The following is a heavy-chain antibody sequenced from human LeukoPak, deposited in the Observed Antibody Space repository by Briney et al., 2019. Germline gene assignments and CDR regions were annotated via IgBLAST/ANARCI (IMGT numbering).Heavy chain of an antibody. Sequence: ASVKVSCKASGYTFTSYAMNWVRQAPGQGLEWMGWINTNTGNPTYAQGFTGRFVFSLDASVSTAYLQISSLKAEDTAAYYCARTGDILTGYSQPDYWGQGTLVTVSS. CDR3: ARTGDILTGYSQPDY. CDR1: GYTFTSYA. J-gene: IGHJ4*02. D-gene: IGHD3-9*01. CDR2: INTNTGNP. V-gene: IGHV7-4-1*02.